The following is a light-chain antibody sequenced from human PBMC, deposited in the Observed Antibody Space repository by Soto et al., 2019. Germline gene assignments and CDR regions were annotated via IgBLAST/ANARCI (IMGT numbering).Light chain of an antibody. CDR1: QSVSSSY. V-gene: IGKV3-20*01. J-gene: IGKJ1*01. Sequence: EIVLTQSPGTLSLSPGERATLSCRASQSVSSSYLAWYQQKPGQAPRPLIYGASSRATGIPDRFSGSGSGTDFTLTISTLEPEDFAVYYCQHYNNWPPWTFGQGTKVDIK. CDR3: QHYNNWPPWT. CDR2: GAS.